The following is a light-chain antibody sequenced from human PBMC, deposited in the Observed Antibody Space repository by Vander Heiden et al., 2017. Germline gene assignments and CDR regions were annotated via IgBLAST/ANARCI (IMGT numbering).Light chain of an antibody. J-gene: IGKJ4*01. CDR2: DAS. CDR1: QGISNL. CDR3: QHDEDLPLT. V-gene: IGKV1-33*01. Sequence: DIQMTQSPPSLSASVGDRVTITCQASQGISNLLNWYQQKPGEAPILLLYDASKSETGVPSRFSGSGSGTYFSLTISILQAEDIATYYCQHDEDLPLTFGGGTKVEIK.